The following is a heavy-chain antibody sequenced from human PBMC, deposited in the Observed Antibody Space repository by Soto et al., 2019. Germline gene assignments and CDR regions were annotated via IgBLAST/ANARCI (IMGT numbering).Heavy chain of an antibody. V-gene: IGHV1-69*13. CDR1: GGTFSSYA. CDR2: IIPIFGTA. Sequence: SVKVSCKASGGTFSSYAISWVRQAPRQGLEWMGGIIPIFGTANYAQKFQDRVTITADESTSTAYMELSSLRSEDTAVYYCAREGPEVYAIQRYYYGMDVWGQGTTVTVSS. J-gene: IGHJ6*02. CDR3: AREGPEVYAIQRYYYGMDV. D-gene: IGHD2-8*01.